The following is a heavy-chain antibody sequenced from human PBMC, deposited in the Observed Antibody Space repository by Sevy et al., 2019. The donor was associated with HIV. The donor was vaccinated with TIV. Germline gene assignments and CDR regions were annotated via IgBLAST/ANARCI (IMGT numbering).Heavy chain of an antibody. CDR2: IIPIFGTA. V-gene: IGHV1-69*06. CDR1: GGTFSSYA. J-gene: IGHJ6*03. Sequence: ASVKVSCKASGGTFSSYAISWVRQAPGQGLEWMGGIIPIFGTANYAQKFQGRVTITADKSTSTAYMELSSLRSEDTAVYYWGGGLAAAGRGGYYYYMDVWGKGTTVTVSS. CDR3: GGGLAAAGRGGYYYYMDV. D-gene: IGHD6-13*01.